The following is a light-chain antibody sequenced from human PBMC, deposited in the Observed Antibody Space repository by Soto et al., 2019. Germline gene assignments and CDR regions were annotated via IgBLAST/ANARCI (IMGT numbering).Light chain of an antibody. CDR1: QDISDY. Sequence: IQMTQSPSSLSASVGDRVTITCQASQDISDYLNWYQQRPGKAPKLLIYDASNLEVGVPSRFTGSGFVTHFTLSISSLQPEDYATYFCQHYDNVPTFTFGPGTKVDIK. CDR2: DAS. V-gene: IGKV1-33*01. CDR3: QHYDNVPTFT. J-gene: IGKJ3*01.